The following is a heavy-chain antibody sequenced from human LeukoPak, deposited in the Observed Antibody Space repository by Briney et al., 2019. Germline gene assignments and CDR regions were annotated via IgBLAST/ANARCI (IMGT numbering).Heavy chain of an antibody. CDR3: AKVSGSHPSDY. V-gene: IGHV3-23*01. Sequence: QPGGSLRLSCAASGFTFSSYAMSWVRQAPGEGLEWVSIIDSSGGSTYYADSVKGRFAISRDNSKNTLSLQLNSLRAEDTAVYYCAKVSGSHPSDYWGQGILVTVSS. D-gene: IGHD1-26*01. CDR1: GFTFSSYA. CDR2: IDSSGGST. J-gene: IGHJ4*02.